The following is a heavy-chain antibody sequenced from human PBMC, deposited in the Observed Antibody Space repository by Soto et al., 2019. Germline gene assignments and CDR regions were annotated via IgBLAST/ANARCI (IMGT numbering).Heavy chain of an antibody. CDR1: GYTFTSYY. CDR2: INPSGGST. CDR3: ALTRNGDYVGYYYYMDV. J-gene: IGHJ6*03. V-gene: IGHV1-46*01. D-gene: IGHD4-17*01. Sequence: QVQLVQSGAEVKKPGASVKVSCKASGYTFTSYYMHWVRQAPGQGLEWMGIINPSGGSTSYAQKFQGRVTMSRDTSTSTFYMELSSLRSEDTAVYYCALTRNGDYVGYYYYMDVWGKGTTVTVSS.